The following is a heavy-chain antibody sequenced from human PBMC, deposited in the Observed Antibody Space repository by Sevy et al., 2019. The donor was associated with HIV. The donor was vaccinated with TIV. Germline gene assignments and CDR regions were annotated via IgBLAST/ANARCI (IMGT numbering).Heavy chain of an antibody. Sequence: GGSLRLSCAASGFTFRTYWMSWVRQAPGKGLEWVANIKQDGSEKYYVDSVKGRFSISRDNAKNSLYLQMNNLRAEDTAVYYCARELDSTCDYWGQGTLVTVS. CDR2: IKQDGSEK. CDR1: GFTFRTYW. CDR3: ARELDSTCDY. V-gene: IGHV3-7*01. D-gene: IGHD3-9*01. J-gene: IGHJ4*02.